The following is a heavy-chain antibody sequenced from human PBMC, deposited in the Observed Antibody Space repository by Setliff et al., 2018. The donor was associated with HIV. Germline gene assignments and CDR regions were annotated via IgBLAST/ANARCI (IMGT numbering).Heavy chain of an antibody. V-gene: IGHV4-34*01. D-gene: IGHD6-19*01. CDR1: GGSFSGSY. Sequence: PSETLSLTCAVYGGSFSGSYWSWIRQPPAKDLEWIGEINHSGSTNYNPSLKSRVTISVDTSKTQFSLKLSSVIAADTAVYYRTTSTVAGLFDYGDQGAPVTVSS. J-gene: IGHJ4*02. CDR3: TTSTVAGLFDY. CDR2: INHSGST.